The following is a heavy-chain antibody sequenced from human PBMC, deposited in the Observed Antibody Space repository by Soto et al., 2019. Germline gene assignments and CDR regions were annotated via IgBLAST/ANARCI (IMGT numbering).Heavy chain of an antibody. D-gene: IGHD2-15*01. CDR1: GFSFISSGVG. Sequence: QITLKESGPPLVEPTQTLTLTCTFSGFSFISSGVGVGWIRQPPGRALEWLALIYWDEDKRYSPSLKGRLTITKDTSTNEVVLTMTNVDPEDTGTHYCAHKGGRGAGMDVWGQGTTATVS. CDR2: IYWDEDK. V-gene: IGHV2-5*02. CDR3: AHKGGRGAGMDV. J-gene: IGHJ6*02.